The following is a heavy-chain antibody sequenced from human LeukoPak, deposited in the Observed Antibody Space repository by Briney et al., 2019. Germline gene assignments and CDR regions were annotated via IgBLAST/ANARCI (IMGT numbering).Heavy chain of an antibody. Sequence: GGSLRLSCAASGFTFSSYWMSWVRQAPGKGLEWVANIKQDGSEKYYVDSVKGRFIISRDNAKSSLYLQMNSLRAEDTALYFCAKDRGGGSQLGDAFDVWGQGTMVSVSS. CDR3: AKDRGGGSQLGDAFDV. J-gene: IGHJ3*01. D-gene: IGHD2-15*01. CDR2: IKQDGSEK. V-gene: IGHV3-7*03. CDR1: GFTFSSYW.